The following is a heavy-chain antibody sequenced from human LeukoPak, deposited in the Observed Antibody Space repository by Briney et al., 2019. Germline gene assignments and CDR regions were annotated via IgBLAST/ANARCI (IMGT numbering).Heavy chain of an antibody. D-gene: IGHD6-13*01. CDR3: ARVRARIAAADGAFDI. Sequence: SMKGRLTISRGNAKNSLYLQMNSLRVEDTAVYYCARVRARIAAADGAFDIWGQGTMVTVSS. J-gene: IGHJ3*02. V-gene: IGHV3-21*01.